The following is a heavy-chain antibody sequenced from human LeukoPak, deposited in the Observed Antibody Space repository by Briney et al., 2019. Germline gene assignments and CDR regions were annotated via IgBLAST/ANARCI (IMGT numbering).Heavy chain of an antibody. CDR2: ISAYNGNT. D-gene: IGHD3-22*01. J-gene: IGHJ4*02. CDR3: ARSIGRYDSSGYYRPFDY. Sequence: GASVTVSCKASGYTFTSYGISWVRQAPGQGLEWMGWISAYNGNTNYAQKFQGRVTMTRDMSTSTVYMELSSLRSEDTAVYYCARSIGRYDSSGYYRPFDYWGQGTLVTVSS. V-gene: IGHV1-18*01. CDR1: GYTFTSYG.